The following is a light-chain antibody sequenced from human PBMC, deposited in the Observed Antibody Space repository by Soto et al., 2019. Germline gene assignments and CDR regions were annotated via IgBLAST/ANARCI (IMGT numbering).Light chain of an antibody. J-gene: IGKJ2*01. CDR3: QQSYSTPPYT. CDR1: QSISSY. CDR2: AAS. V-gene: IGKV1-39*01. Sequence: DIQMTQSPSSLSASVGDRVTLTCRASQSISSYLNWYQQKPGQAPKLLIYAASSLQSGVPSRFSGSGSGTDFTLTISSLQPEEFATYYCQQSYSTPPYTFGQGTKLEIK.